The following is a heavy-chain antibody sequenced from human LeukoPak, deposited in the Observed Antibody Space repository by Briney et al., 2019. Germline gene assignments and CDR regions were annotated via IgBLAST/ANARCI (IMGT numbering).Heavy chain of an antibody. J-gene: IGHJ4*02. V-gene: IGHV3-30*03. CDR1: GFTFSSYG. D-gene: IGHD1-1*01. CDR3: CRSGNWSDWEGFDY. CDR2: ISYDGSNK. Sequence: GGSLRLSCAASGFTFSSYGMHWVRQAPGKGLEWVAVISYDGSNKYYADSVKGRFTISRDNSKNTLYLQMNSLRAEDTAVYYCCRSGNWSDWEGFDYWGQGTLVTVSS.